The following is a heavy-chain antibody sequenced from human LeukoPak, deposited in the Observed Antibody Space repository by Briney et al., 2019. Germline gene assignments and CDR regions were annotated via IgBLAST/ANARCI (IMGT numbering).Heavy chain of an antibody. J-gene: IGHJ4*02. V-gene: IGHV4-39*01. CDR3: ARGIRYYYDSSAYVPYYFDY. D-gene: IGHD3-22*01. CDR1: GGSISSSSYY. CDR2: IYYSGST. Sequence: KPSETLSLTCTVSGGSISSSSYYWGWIRQPPGKGLEWIGSIYYSGSTYYNPSLKSRVTISVDTSKNQFSLKLSSVTAADTAVYYCARGIRYYYDSSAYVPYYFDYWGQGTLVTVSS.